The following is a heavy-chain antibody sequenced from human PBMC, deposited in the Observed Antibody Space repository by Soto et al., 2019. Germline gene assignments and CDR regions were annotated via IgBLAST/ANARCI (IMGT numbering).Heavy chain of an antibody. CDR1: GGSFSGYY. V-gene: IGHV4-34*01. CDR3: AREVRGYSYGYTNYYYGMDV. Sequence: ASETLSLTCAVYGGSFSGYYWSWIRQPPGKGLEWIGEINHSGSTNYNPSLKSRVTISVNTSKNHFSLKLNSVTAADTAVYYCAREVRGYSYGYTNYYYGMDVWGQGTTVTVSS. CDR2: INHSGST. D-gene: IGHD5-18*01. J-gene: IGHJ6*02.